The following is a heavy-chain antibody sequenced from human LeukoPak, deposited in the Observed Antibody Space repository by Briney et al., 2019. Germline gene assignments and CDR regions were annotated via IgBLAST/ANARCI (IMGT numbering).Heavy chain of an antibody. D-gene: IGHD6-13*01. CDR3: AIAAAKYFQH. CDR1: GGTFSSCA. J-gene: IGHJ1*01. CDR2: IIPILGIA. Sequence: GASVKVSCKASGGTFSSCAISWVRQAPGQGLEWMGRIIPILGIANYAQKFQGRVTITADKSTSTAYMELSSLRSEDTAVYYCAIAAAKYFQHWGQGTLVTVSS. V-gene: IGHV1-69*04.